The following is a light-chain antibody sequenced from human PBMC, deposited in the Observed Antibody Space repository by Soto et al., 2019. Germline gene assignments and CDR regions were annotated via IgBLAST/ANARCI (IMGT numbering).Light chain of an antibody. J-gene: IGLJ2*01. Sequence: QSALTQPPSVSAAPGQKVTISCSGSSSNIGNNYVSWYQQLPGTAPKLLIYENNKRPSGIPDRFSGSKSGTSATLGITGLQTGDEADYYCGTWDSSFVVFGGGTKLTVL. V-gene: IGLV1-51*02. CDR1: SSNIGNNY. CDR2: ENN. CDR3: GTWDSSFVV.